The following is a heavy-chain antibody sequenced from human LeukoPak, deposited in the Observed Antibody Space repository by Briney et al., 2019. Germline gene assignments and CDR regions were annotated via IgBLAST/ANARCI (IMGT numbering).Heavy chain of an antibody. J-gene: IGHJ4*02. Sequence: GGSLRLSCAASGFTFSSYSMNWVRQAPGKGLEWVSSISSSRSYIYYADSVKGRFTISRDNAKNSLYLKMNSLRAEDTAVYYCARGSSCDYWGQGTLVTVSS. CDR1: GFTFSSYS. CDR2: ISSSRSYI. D-gene: IGHD6-13*01. CDR3: ARGSSCDY. V-gene: IGHV3-21*01.